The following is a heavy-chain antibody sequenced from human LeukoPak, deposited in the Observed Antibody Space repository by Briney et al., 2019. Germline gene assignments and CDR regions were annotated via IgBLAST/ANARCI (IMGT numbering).Heavy chain of an antibody. CDR2: INPNSGGT. CDR1: GYTFTGYY. Sequence: ASVKVSCKASGYTFTGYYMHWVRQAPGQGLEWMGWINPNSGGTNYAQKFQGRVTMTRDTTISTAYMELSRLRSDDTAVYYCAIPRAAAGIFDYWGQGTLVTVSS. J-gene: IGHJ4*02. D-gene: IGHD6-13*01. V-gene: IGHV1-2*02. CDR3: AIPRAAAGIFDY.